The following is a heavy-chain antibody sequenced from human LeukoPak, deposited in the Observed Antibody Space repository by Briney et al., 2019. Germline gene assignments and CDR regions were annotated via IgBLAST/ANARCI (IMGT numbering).Heavy chain of an antibody. D-gene: IGHD7-27*01. V-gene: IGHV1-46*01. J-gene: IGHJ4*02. Sequence: ASVKVSCKASGYTFTSYFMHWVRQAPGQGLEGMGLVNPSGGSTNYTQKFQGRVTMTRDMSTSTVFMELDSLRSEDTAVYYCARGPGDLGDYWGQGTLVTVSS. CDR3: ARGPGDLGDY. CDR2: VNPSGGST. CDR1: GYTFTSYF.